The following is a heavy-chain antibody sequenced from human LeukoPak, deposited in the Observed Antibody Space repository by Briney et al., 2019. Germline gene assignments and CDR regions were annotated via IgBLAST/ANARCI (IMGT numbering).Heavy chain of an antibody. CDR2: ISYDGSNK. CDR1: GFTFSSYA. J-gene: IGHJ4*02. CDR3: FGSSLEPFDY. Sequence: PGGSLRLSCAASGFTFSSYAMHWVRQAPGKGLEWVAVISYDGSNKYYADSVKGRFTISRDNSKNTLYLQMNSLRAEDTAVYYCFGSSLEPFDYWGQGTLVTVSS. V-gene: IGHV3-30-3*01. D-gene: IGHD6-13*01.